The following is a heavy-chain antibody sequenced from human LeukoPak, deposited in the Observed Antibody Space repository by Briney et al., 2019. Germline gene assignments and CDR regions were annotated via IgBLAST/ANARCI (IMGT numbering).Heavy chain of an antibody. CDR2: IYHSGST. V-gene: IGHV4-38-2*02. CDR1: GYSISSGYY. Sequence: SETLSLTCTVSGYSISSGYYWGWIRQPPGKGLEWIGSIYHSGSTYYNPSLKSRVTISVDTSKNQFSLKLSSVTAADTAVYYCARDTFRSGSYSSNLWFDPWGQGTLVTVS. D-gene: IGHD3-10*01. J-gene: IGHJ5*02. CDR3: ARDTFRSGSYSSNLWFDP.